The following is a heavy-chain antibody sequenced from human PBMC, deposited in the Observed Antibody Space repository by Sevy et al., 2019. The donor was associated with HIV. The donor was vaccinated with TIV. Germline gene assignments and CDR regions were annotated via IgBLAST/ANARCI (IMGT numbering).Heavy chain of an antibody. V-gene: IGHV4-39*02. D-gene: IGHD1-1*01. CDR1: GGSISSSSYY. J-gene: IGHJ6*03. CDR3: AREGRSWNPGGENYYYYYMDV. Sequence: SETLSLTCTVSGGSISSSSYYWGWIRQPPGKGLEWIGSIYYSGSTYYNPSLKSRVTISVDTSKTQFSLKLRSVTPADTAVYYCAREGRSWNPGGENYYYYYMDVWGKGTTVTVSS. CDR2: IYYSGST.